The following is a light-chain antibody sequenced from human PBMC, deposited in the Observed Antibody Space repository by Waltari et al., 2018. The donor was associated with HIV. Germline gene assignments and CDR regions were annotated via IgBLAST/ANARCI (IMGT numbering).Light chain of an antibody. CDR2: SNN. J-gene: IGLJ2*01. CDR3: AAWDDSLNVV. Sequence: QSVLTQPPSASGTPGQRVTISCSGSSSNIGSDTVNCYQQLPGTAPKLLIYSNNQRPSGVPDRFSGSKSGTSASLAISGLQSEDEADYYCAAWDDSLNVVFGGGTKLTVL. CDR1: SSNIGSDT. V-gene: IGLV1-44*01.